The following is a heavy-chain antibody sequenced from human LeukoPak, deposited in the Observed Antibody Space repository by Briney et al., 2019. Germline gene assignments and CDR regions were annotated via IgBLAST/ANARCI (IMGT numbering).Heavy chain of an antibody. V-gene: IGHV4-59*08. D-gene: IGHD3-22*01. CDR1: GGSISSYY. CDR2: IYYSGST. CDR3: ARHEPYYYDSSDYWGYYFDY. J-gene: IGHJ4*02. Sequence: PSETLSLTCTVSGGSISSYYWSWIRQPPGKGLEWIGYIYYSGSTNSNPSLKSRVTVSVDTSKNQFSLRLSSVTAADTAVYYCARHEPYYYDSSDYWGYYFDYWGQRTLVTVSS.